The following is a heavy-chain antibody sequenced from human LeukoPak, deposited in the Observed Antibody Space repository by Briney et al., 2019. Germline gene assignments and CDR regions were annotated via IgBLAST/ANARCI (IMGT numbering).Heavy chain of an antibody. CDR2: INPNSGGT. J-gene: IGHJ4*02. Sequence: ASVKVSCKASGYTFTGYYMHWVRQAPGQGLEWMGWINPNSGGTNYAQKFQGRVTMTRDTSISTAYMELSRLRSDDTAVYYCARAPIYSGSYFRFDYWGQGTLVTVSS. CDR1: GYTFTGYY. V-gene: IGHV1-2*02. D-gene: IGHD1-26*01. CDR3: ARAPIYSGSYFRFDY.